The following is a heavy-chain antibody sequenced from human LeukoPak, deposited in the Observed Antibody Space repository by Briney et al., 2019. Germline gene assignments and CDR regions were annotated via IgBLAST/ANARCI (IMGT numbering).Heavy chain of an antibody. D-gene: IGHD1-26*01. CDR2: INGDGSST. CDR1: GFTLSNYW. CDR3: VRESSWAPDY. J-gene: IGHJ4*02. V-gene: IGHV3-74*01. Sequence: QAGGSLRLSCAASGFTLSNYWMHWVRQAPGKGLVWVSRINGDGSSTSNADAVKGRFTISRDNAKNTLFLQMNSLRAEDTAVYYCVRESSWAPDYWGQGTLVTVSS.